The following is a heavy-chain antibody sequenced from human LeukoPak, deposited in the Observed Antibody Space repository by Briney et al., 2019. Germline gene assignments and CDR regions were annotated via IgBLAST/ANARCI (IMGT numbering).Heavy chain of an antibody. J-gene: IGHJ4*02. CDR3: ASDHCTNGVCYTDYFDY. CDR2: ISYDVGKK. CDR1: GFTFSSYG. Sequence: GGSLRLSCAASGFTFSSYGMHWVRQAPGKGLEWVAVISYDVGKKYYADSVKGRFTISRDNSKNTLYLQMNSLRAEDTAVYYCASDHCTNGVCYTDYFDYWGRGTLVTVSS. V-gene: IGHV3-30*03. D-gene: IGHD2-8*01.